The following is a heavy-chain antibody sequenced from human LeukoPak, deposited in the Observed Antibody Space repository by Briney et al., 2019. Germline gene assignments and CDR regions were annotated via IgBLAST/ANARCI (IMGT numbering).Heavy chain of an antibody. V-gene: IGHV1-2*02. CDR3: ARDGVLVGSTVLNY. Sequence: ASVKVSCKASGYTFTSYDINWVRQAPGQGLEWMGWVNPKSGDTKYAQKFQDRISMTRDTSISTAYMEVNRLTSDDSAVYYCARDGVLVGSTVLNYWGQGTLVTVAS. CDR2: VNPKSGDT. D-gene: IGHD1-26*01. CDR1: GYTFTSYD. J-gene: IGHJ4*01.